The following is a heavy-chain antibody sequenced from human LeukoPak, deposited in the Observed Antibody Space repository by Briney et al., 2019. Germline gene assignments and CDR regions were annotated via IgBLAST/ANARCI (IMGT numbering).Heavy chain of an antibody. Sequence: GGSLRLSCAASGFTFSSYSMNWVRQAPGKGLEWVGFIRSKAYGGTTEYAASVKGRFTISRDDSKSIAYLQMNSLKTEDTAVYYCTAYSSGWNFDYWGQGALVTVSS. CDR1: GFTFSSYS. CDR2: IRSKAYGGTT. V-gene: IGHV3-49*04. CDR3: TAYSSGWNFDY. J-gene: IGHJ4*02. D-gene: IGHD6-19*01.